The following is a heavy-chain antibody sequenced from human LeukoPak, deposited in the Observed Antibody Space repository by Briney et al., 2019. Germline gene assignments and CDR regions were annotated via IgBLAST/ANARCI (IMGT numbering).Heavy chain of an antibody. D-gene: IGHD6-13*01. V-gene: IGHV4-31*03. CDR2: IFSSGKT. Sequence: TSETLSLTCTVSGGSIDSGVYYWAWIRQHPGKGLEWIGHIFSSGKTYYNPSLESRVTMSVDTSKNQFSLRLNSATAADTAVYYCARVAAAGRMDFDYWGQGTLVTVSS. CDR1: GGSIDSGVYY. CDR3: ARVAAAGRMDFDY. J-gene: IGHJ4*02.